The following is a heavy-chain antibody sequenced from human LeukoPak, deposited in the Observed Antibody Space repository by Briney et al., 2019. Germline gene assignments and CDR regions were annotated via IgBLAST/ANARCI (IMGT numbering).Heavy chain of an antibody. Sequence: GGSLRLSCAASGFTFSSYGMHWVRQAPGKGLEWVAFIRYDGSNKYYADSVEGRFTISKDSSKNTLYLQMNSLRAEDTAVYYGVRGQKWPRPYFDYWGQGTLVTVSS. CDR2: IRYDGSNK. CDR3: VRGQKWPRPYFDY. V-gene: IGHV3-30*02. D-gene: IGHD5-24*01. J-gene: IGHJ4*02. CDR1: GFTFSSYG.